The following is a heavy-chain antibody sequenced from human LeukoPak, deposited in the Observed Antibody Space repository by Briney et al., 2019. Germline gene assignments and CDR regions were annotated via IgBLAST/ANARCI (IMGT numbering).Heavy chain of an antibody. V-gene: IGHV3-48*04. J-gene: IGHJ5*02. CDR3: ARVRAAIGA. Sequence: GGSLRLSFAASGFTFSSYSMNWVRQAPGKGLEWVSYISSSSSTIYYADSVKGRFTISRDNPKNSLYLQMNSLRAEDTAVYYCARVRAAIGAWGQGTLVTVSS. CDR2: ISSSSSTI. D-gene: IGHD6-25*01. CDR1: GFTFSSYS.